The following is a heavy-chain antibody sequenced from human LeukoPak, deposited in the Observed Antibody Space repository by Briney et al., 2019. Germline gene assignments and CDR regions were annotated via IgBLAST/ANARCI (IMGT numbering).Heavy chain of an antibody. V-gene: IGHV3-15*01. Sequence: GGSLRLSCAASGFTFSNAWMTWVRQAPGKGLECVGRIKSKTDGGTADYAAPVKGRFTISRDDSKNTLYLQMNSLNTEDTAVYYCTAFYHDDGASYQGDYWGQGTLVTVSS. D-gene: IGHD4/OR15-4a*01. J-gene: IGHJ4*02. CDR1: GFTFSNAW. CDR3: TAFYHDDGASYQGDY. CDR2: IKSKTDGGTA.